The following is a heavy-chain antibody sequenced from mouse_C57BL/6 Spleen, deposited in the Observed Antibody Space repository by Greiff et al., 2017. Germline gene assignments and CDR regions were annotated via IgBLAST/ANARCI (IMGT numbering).Heavy chain of an antibody. J-gene: IGHJ4*01. CDR1: GYTFTDYY. Sequence: EVQLQQSGPVLVKPGASVKMSCKASGYTFTDYYMNWVKQSHGKSLEWIGVINPYNGGTSYNQKFKGKATLTVDKSSSTAYMELNSLRSEDSAVYYCARSDYGGGKDDWGQGTSVTVSS. CDR2: INPYNGGT. V-gene: IGHV1-19*01. CDR3: ARSDYGGGKDD. D-gene: IGHD2-4*01.